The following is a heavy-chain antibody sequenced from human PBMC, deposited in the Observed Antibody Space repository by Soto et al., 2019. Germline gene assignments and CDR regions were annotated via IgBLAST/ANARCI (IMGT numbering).Heavy chain of an antibody. CDR2: SYYSGST. Sequence: PSETLSLTCTVSGGSVSSGSYYWSWIRQPPGKGLEWIGYSYYSGSTNYNPSLKSRVTISVDTSKNQFSLKLSSVTAADTAVYYCARGAEMVAAATRYYYYYGMDVWGQGTTVTVSS. J-gene: IGHJ6*02. CDR3: ARGAEMVAAATRYYYYYGMDV. D-gene: IGHD6-13*01. CDR1: GGSVSSGSYY. V-gene: IGHV4-61*01.